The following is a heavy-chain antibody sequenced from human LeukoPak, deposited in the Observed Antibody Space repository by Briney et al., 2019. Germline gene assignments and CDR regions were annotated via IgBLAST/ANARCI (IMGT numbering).Heavy chain of an antibody. D-gene: IGHD3-22*01. Sequence: GGSLRLSCAASGFTFNDYYMSWIRQAPGKGLEWVSYITGSGTIINYADSVKGRFTISRDSAKNSLYLQMNSLRAEDTAVYYCVRDDDRPDNGLDYWGQGTLVTVSS. CDR2: ITGSGTII. V-gene: IGHV3-11*04. CDR1: GFTFNDYY. J-gene: IGHJ4*02. CDR3: VRDDDRPDNGLDY.